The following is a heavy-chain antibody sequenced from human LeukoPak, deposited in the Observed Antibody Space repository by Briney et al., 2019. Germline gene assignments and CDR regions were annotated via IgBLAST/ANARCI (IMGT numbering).Heavy chain of an antibody. CDR3: ARGLADNWNYALALPYNWFDP. D-gene: IGHD1-7*01. V-gene: IGHV4-39*07. Sequence: SETLSLTCTVSGGSISSSSYYWGWIRQPPGKGLEWIGSIYYSGSTYYNPSLKSRVTISVDTSKNQFSLKLSSVTAADTAVYYCARGLADNWNYALALPYNWFDPWGQGTLVTVSS. CDR1: GGSISSSSYY. CDR2: IYYSGST. J-gene: IGHJ5*02.